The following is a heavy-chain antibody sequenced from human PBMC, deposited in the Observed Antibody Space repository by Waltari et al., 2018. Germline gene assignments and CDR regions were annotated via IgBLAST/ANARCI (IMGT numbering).Heavy chain of an antibody. CDR2: INPSGGST. J-gene: IGHJ4*02. CDR1: GYTFTSYY. Sequence: QVQLVQSGAEVKKPGASVKVSCQASGYTFTSYYMHWVRQAPGQGLEWMGIINPSGGSTSYAQKFQGRVTMTRDTSTSTVYMELSSLRSEDTAVYYCARDEVGEQRGESGIDYWGQGTLVTVSS. D-gene: IGHD3-16*01. CDR3: ARDEVGEQRGESGIDY. V-gene: IGHV1-46*01.